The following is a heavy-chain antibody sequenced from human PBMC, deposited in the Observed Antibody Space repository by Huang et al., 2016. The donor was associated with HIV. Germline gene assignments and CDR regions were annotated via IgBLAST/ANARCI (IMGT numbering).Heavy chain of an antibody. CDR1: GYTFTNYD. J-gene: IGHJ4*02. Sequence: QVQLVQSGAEVKKPGASVRVSCRSSGYTFTNYDMNWVRPATGQGLEWMGWMNPNSGNTGFAQKFQGRVTIIMNTSISTAYMELSSLRSEDTAVYYCARARGYYYGSGGYYSRYYFDYWGQGTLVTVSS. CDR3: ARARGYYYGSGGYYSRYYFDY. CDR2: MNPNSGNT. V-gene: IGHV1-8*03. D-gene: IGHD3-22*01.